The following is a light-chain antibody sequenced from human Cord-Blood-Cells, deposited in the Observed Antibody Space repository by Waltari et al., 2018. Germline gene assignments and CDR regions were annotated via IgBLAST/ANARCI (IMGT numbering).Light chain of an antibody. CDR2: AAS. CDR1: QGISSY. Sequence: AIRVNQSPSSLSASTGDSVTITCRASQGISSYLAWYQQKPGKAPKLLIYAASTLQSGVPSRFSGSGSGTDFTLTVSCLQSEDFATYYCQQYYSYPMYTFGQGTKLEIK. V-gene: IGKV1-8*01. J-gene: IGKJ2*01. CDR3: QQYYSYPMYT.